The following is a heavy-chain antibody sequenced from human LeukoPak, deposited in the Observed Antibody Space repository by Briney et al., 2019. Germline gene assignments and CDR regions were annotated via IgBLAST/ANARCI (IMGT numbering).Heavy chain of an antibody. D-gene: IGHD1-1*01. CDR1: GYIFTSSY. CDR2: INPSGGST. J-gene: IGHJ4*02. V-gene: IGHV1-46*01. Sequence: ASVKVSCKASGYIFTSSYIHWVRQAPGQGLEWMGMINPSGGSTGYAQKFQGRVTMTRDMSTSTVYMELSSLRSEDTAVFYCARRAQVERRHSQFDYWGQGTLVTVPS. CDR3: ARRAQVERRHSQFDY.